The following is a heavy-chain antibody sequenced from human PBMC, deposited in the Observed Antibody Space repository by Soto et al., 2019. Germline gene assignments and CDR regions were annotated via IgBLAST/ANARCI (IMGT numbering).Heavy chain of an antibody. CDR3: ATLRITMVRGVIIPHYYYYGMDV. Sequence: PGESLKISCKGSGYSFTSYWISWVRQMPGKGLEWMGRIDPSDSYTNYSPSFQGHVTISADKSISTAYLQWSSLKASDTAVYYCATLRITMVRGVIIPHYYYYGMDVWGQGTTVTVSS. D-gene: IGHD3-10*01. V-gene: IGHV5-10-1*01. J-gene: IGHJ6*02. CDR1: GYSFTSYW. CDR2: IDPSDSYT.